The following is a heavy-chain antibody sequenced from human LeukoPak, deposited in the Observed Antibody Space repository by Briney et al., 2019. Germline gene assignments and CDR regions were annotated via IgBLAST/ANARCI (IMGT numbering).Heavy chain of an antibody. J-gene: IGHJ4*02. CDR2: ISGSGYST. V-gene: IGHV3-23*01. CDR1: GFTFSTYA. CDR3: AKVSYHYYGSGSYVLDY. Sequence: GGSLRLSCAASGFTFSTYAMSWVRQAPGKGLEWVSSISGSGYSTYYADSVKGRFTISRDNSKNTLYLQMNNLRAEDTAVYYCAKVSYHYYGSGSYVLDYWGQGTLVTVSS. D-gene: IGHD3-10*01.